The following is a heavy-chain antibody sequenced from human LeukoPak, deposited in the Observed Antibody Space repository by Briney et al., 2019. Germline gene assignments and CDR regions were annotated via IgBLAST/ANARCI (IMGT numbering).Heavy chain of an antibody. CDR2: IYSGDST. D-gene: IGHD4-17*01. V-gene: IGHV3-53*01. J-gene: IGHJ4*02. Sequence: GGSLRLSCAASGFTFSNYAMHWIRQAPGKGLECVSVIYSGDSTYYADSVKGRFTISRDNYKNTLYLQMNSLRAEDTAVYYCARVTVTTTSDYFDYWGQGTLVTVSS. CDR3: ARVTVTTTSDYFDY. CDR1: GFTFSNYA.